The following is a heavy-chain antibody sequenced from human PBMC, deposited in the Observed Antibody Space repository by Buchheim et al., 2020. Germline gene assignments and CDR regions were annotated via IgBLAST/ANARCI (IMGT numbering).Heavy chain of an antibody. CDR2: VNGQQSSI. CDR3: ARSYYDFWSGYSYYYYGMDV. J-gene: IGHJ6*02. Sequence: EVQLVESGGGLVQPGGSLRLSCVASGFAFERYWMHWVRQPPGEGLVWVSRVNGQQSSITTADAVEGRFTISRDNAKNTLYLDLNSLRAEDTAVYYCARSYYDFWSGYSYYYYGMDVWGQGTT. D-gene: IGHD3-3*01. CDR1: GFAFERYW. V-gene: IGHV3-74*03.